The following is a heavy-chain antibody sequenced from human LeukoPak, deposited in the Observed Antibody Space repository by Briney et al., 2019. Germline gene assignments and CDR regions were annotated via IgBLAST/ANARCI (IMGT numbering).Heavy chain of an antibody. Sequence: KPSETLSLTCTVSGGSFSSYYWSWIRQPPGKGLEWIGYIYYSGSTNYNPSLKSRVTISVDTSKNQFSLKLSSVTAADTAMYYCARVDRGYSAYARLDYWGQGTLVTVSS. CDR3: ARVDRGYSAYARLDY. V-gene: IGHV4-59*12. CDR1: GGSFSSYY. D-gene: IGHD5-12*01. CDR2: IYYSGST. J-gene: IGHJ4*02.